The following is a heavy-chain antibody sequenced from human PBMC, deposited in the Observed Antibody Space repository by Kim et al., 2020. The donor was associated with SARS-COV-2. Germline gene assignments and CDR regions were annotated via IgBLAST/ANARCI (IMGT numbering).Heavy chain of an antibody. D-gene: IGHD4-17*01. CDR2: IYYSGST. J-gene: IGHJ6*02. V-gene: IGHV4-31*03. CDR1: GGSISSGGYY. CDR3: ARVCTVTNYYYYGMDV. Sequence: SETLSLTCTVSGGSISSGGYYWSWIRQHPGKGLEWIGYIYYSGSTYYNPSLKSRVTISVDTSKNQFSLKLSSVTAADTAVYYCARVCTVTNYYYYGMDVWGQGTTVTVSS.